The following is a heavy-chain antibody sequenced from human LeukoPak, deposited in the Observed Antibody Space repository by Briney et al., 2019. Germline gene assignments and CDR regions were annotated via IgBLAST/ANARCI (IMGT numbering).Heavy chain of an antibody. CDR3: ARETGGGDQSFDY. Sequence: ASVKVSCKASGYTFTGYYIHWVRQAPGQGLEWMGWINPNSAGTNYAQMFQGRVAMTRDTSISTAYMELSGLRSDDTAVYYCARETGGGDQSFDYWGQGTLVTVSS. CDR1: GYTFTGYY. V-gene: IGHV1-2*02. J-gene: IGHJ4*02. D-gene: IGHD2-21*02. CDR2: INPNSAGT.